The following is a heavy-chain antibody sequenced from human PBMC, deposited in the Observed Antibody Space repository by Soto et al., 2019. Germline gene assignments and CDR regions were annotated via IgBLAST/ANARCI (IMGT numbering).Heavy chain of an antibody. CDR1: EYTFTSYD. Sequence: ASVKVSCKASEYTFTSYDINWVRQATGQGLEWMGWMNPNSGNTGYAQKFQGRVTMTRNTSISTAYMELSSLRSEDTAVYYCARSELSESGYDPLPRDYWGQGTLVTVSS. J-gene: IGHJ4*02. CDR2: MNPNSGNT. D-gene: IGHD5-12*01. CDR3: ARSELSESGYDPLPRDY. V-gene: IGHV1-8*01.